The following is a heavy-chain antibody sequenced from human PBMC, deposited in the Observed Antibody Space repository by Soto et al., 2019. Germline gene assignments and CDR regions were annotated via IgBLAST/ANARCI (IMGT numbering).Heavy chain of an antibody. J-gene: IGHJ4*02. D-gene: IGHD3-10*01. V-gene: IGHV4-31*03. CDR1: GGSISSGGYY. CDR3: ARSRPGDTAFDY. CDR2: IYYSGST. Sequence: SETLSLTCTVSGGSISSGGYYWSWIRQHPGKGLEWIGYIYYSGSTYYNPSLKSRVTISVDTSKNQFSLKLSSVTAADTAVYYCARSRPGDTAFDYWGQGTLVTVSS.